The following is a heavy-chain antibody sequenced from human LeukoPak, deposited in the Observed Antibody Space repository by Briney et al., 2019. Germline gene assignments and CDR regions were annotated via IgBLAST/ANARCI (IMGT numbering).Heavy chain of an antibody. CDR3: ARAVGATTYWGFDY. J-gene: IGHJ4*02. D-gene: IGHD1-26*01. CDR2: IYHSGNT. Sequence: SETLSLTCTVSGYSVSSGFYWGWIRQPPGEGLEWVGIIYHSGNTYYNPSLKSRVTMSLDTSKNQFSLRLTSVTAADTAVYYCARAVGATTYWGFDYWGRGTRVTVSS. V-gene: IGHV4-38-2*02. CDR1: GYSVSSGFY.